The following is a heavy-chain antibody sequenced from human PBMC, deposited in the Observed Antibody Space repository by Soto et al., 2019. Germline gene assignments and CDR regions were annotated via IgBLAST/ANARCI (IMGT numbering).Heavy chain of an antibody. V-gene: IGHV6-1*01. CDR1: GDSVCSNSAA. CDR2: TYYRSKWYN. J-gene: IGHJ6*02. CDR3: ARAGIAARTLLNYYYYYGMDV. Sequence: SQTLSLTCAISGDSVCSNSAAWNWIRQSPSRGLEWLGRTYYRSKWYNDYAVSVKSRITINPDTSKNQFSLQLNSVTPEDTAVYYCARAGIAARTLLNYYYYYGMDVWGQGTTVTVSS. D-gene: IGHD6-6*01.